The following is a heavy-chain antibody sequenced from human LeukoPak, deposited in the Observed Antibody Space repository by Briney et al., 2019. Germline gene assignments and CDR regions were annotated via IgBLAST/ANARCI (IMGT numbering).Heavy chain of an antibody. CDR3: ARDLAVAGTGSFFDY. V-gene: IGHV3-20*04. CDR1: GFTFDDYG. Sequence: PGGSLRLSCAASGFTFDDYGMSWVRQAPGKGLEWVSGINWNGGSIGYADSVKGRFTISRDNAKNSLYLQMNSLRAEDTAVYYCARDLAVAGTGSFFDYWGQGTLVTVSS. CDR2: INWNGGSI. D-gene: IGHD6-19*01. J-gene: IGHJ4*02.